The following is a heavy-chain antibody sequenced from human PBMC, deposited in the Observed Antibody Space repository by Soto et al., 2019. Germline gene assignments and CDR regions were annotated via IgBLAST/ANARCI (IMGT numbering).Heavy chain of an antibody. D-gene: IGHD3-16*02. CDR1: GGTFSSYA. Sequence: ASVKVSCKASGGTFSSYAISWVRQAPGQGLEWMGGIIPIFGTANYAQKFQGRVTMTRNTSISTAYMELSSLRSEDTAVYYCARGITIYDYIWGSYRSYYFDYWGQGTLVTVSS. CDR2: IIPIFGTA. CDR3: ARGITIYDYIWGSYRSYYFDY. V-gene: IGHV1-69*05. J-gene: IGHJ4*02.